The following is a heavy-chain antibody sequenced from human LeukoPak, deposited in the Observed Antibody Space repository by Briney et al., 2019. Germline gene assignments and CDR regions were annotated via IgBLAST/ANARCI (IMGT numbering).Heavy chain of an antibody. Sequence: GGSRRLSCAAFGFTFSSYWMHWVGQSPGKGLVWVSRINSVESSTSYADSVKGRFSISRDNAKNTLYLQMNSLRAEDTAVYYCARGEVVVAATPFDYWGQGTLVTVSS. D-gene: IGHD2-15*01. CDR1: GFTFSSYW. CDR2: INSVESST. V-gene: IGHV3-74*01. J-gene: IGHJ4*02. CDR3: ARGEVVVAATPFDY.